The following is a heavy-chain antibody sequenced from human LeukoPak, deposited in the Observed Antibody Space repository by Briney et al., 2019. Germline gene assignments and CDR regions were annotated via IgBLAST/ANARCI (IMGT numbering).Heavy chain of an antibody. CDR3: AREDFILGSYYGFDI. D-gene: IGHD1-26*01. CDR1: GFTFSNYW. V-gene: IGHV3-74*01. Sequence: PGGSLRLSCAASGFTFSNYWMHWVRQAPGKGLVWVSRINSDGSSTNYADSVKGRFTISRDNAKNTLNLQMNSLRAEDTAVYYCAREDFILGSYYGFDIWGQGTVVTVSS. J-gene: IGHJ3*02. CDR2: INSDGSST.